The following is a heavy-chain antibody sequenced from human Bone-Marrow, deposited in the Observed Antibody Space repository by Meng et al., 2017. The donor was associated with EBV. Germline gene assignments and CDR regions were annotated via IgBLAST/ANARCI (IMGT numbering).Heavy chain of an antibody. CDR3: AHIIAARPFDY. J-gene: IGHJ4*02. CDR1: GFSLSTRGVG. CDR2: IYWDDDK. D-gene: IGHD6-6*01. V-gene: IGHV2-5*02. Sequence: QIPLKQSGPMLVNPTQTLTLTCTFSGFSLSTRGVGVGWIRQPPEKALEWLALIYWDDDKRYSPSLKSRLTITKDTSKNQVVLTMTNMDPVDAATYYCAHIIAARPFDYWGQGTLVTVSS.